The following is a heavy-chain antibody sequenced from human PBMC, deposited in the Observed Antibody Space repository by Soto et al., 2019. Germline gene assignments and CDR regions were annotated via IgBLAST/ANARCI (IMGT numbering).Heavy chain of an antibody. Sequence: AGGSLRLSCAASGFTFSSYGMHWVRQAPGKGLEWVAVISYDGSNKYYADSVKGRFTISRDNSKNTLYLQMNSLRAEDTAVYYCAKSWFGESCRFDPWGQGTLVTVSS. D-gene: IGHD3-10*01. V-gene: IGHV3-30*18. J-gene: IGHJ5*02. CDR1: GFTFSSYG. CDR2: ISYDGSNK. CDR3: AKSWFGESCRFDP.